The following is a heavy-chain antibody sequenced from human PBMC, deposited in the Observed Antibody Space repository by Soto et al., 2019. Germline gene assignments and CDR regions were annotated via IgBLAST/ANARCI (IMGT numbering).Heavy chain of an antibody. V-gene: IGHV2-5*02. CDR2: IYWDDDK. D-gene: IGHD6-13*01. Sequence: QITLKESGPTLVKPTQTLTLTCTFSGFSLSTSGVGVGWIRQPPGKALEWLALIYWDDDKRYSPSLKDRLTVTKDTSKNQMVLTMTTMDPVDTAPYYCEREIAEPAKGYWFDPWGQGTLVTVSS. CDR3: EREIAEPAKGYWFDP. J-gene: IGHJ5*02. CDR1: GFSLSTSGVG.